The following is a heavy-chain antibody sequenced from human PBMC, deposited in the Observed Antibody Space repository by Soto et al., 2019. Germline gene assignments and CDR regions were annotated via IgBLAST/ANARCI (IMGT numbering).Heavy chain of an antibody. CDR1: GFTFGDYA. CDR3: VRDLDGSGSYYTDY. J-gene: IGHJ4*02. CDR2: IRSKAYGGTT. D-gene: IGHD3-10*01. V-gene: IGHV3-49*03. Sequence: AGGSLRLSCTASGFTFGDYAMSWFRQAPGKGLEWVGFIRSKAYGGTTEYAASVKGRFTISRDDSKSIAYLQMNSLKTEDTAVYYCVRDLDGSGSYYTDYWGQGTLVTVSS.